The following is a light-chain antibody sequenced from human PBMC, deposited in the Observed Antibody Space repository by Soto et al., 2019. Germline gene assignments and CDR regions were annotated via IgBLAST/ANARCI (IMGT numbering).Light chain of an antibody. CDR1: RSVSRS. CDR3: QQRGDWPLT. CDR2: DAS. Sequence: EIVLAQSPTTLSLSPGERATLSCRASRSVSRSLAWYQQRPGQAPRLLIYDASTRATGIPARFSGSGSGTDFTLTISTLEPEDFAVYYCQQRGDWPLTFGGGTKVEIK. V-gene: IGKV3-11*01. J-gene: IGKJ4*01.